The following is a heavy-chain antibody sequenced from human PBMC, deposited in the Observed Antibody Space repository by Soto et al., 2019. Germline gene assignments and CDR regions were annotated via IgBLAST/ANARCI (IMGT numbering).Heavy chain of an antibody. CDR1: GGTFSSYT. CDR3: AREYCSSTSCYRDY. CDR2: IIPILGIA. V-gene: IGHV1-69*02. D-gene: IGHD2-2*02. Sequence: QVQLVQSGAEVKKPGSSVKVSCKASGGTFSSYTISWVRQAPGQGREWMGRIIPILGIANYAQKFQGRVTITADKSTSTTYMELSSLSSEDTAVYYCAREYCSSTSCYRDYWGQGTLVTVSS. J-gene: IGHJ4*02.